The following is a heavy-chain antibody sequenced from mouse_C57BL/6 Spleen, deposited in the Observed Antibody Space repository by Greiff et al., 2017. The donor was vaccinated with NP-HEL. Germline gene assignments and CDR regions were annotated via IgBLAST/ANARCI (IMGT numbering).Heavy chain of an antibody. D-gene: IGHD1-1*01. V-gene: IGHV3-1*01. CDR3: ASNYGSILWYFDV. Sequence: EVMLVESGPGMVKPSQSLSLTCTVTGYSFTSGYDWHWIRHFPGNQLEWMGYISYSGSTNYNPSLKSRISITHDTSKNHFFLKLNSVTTEDTATYFCASNYGSILWYFDVWGTGTTVTVSS. CDR1: GYSFTSGYD. J-gene: IGHJ1*03. CDR2: ISYSGST.